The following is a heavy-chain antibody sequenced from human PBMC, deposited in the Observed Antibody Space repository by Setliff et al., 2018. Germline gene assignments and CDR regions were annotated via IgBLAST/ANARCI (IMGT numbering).Heavy chain of an antibody. D-gene: IGHD2-2*01. CDR2: IKNKVNTFST. J-gene: IGHJ4*02. CDR3: ARVGYCDGPTCYPFDY. V-gene: IGHV3-72*01. Sequence: GGSLRLSCAASGFTFGDHFMDWVRQPPGKGLEWVGRIKNKVNTFSTQYAASVNGRFSISRDDSKSSLYLQMNSLKSEDTAVYYCARVGYCDGPTCYPFDYWGPGTPVTVS. CDR1: GFTFGDHF.